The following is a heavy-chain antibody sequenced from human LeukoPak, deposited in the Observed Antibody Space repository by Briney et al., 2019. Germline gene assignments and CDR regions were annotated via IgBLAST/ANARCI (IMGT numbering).Heavy chain of an antibody. CDR1: GGSFRAYY. J-gene: IGHJ6*03. CDR3: AGYYYYYMDV. V-gene: IGHV4-34*01. CDR2: INHSGST. Sequence: SETLSLTCAVYGGSFRAYYWSWIRQPPGKGLEWIGEINHSGSTNYNPPLKSRVSISVNTSKNQFSLKLSSVTAADTAVYYCAGYYYYYMDVWGKGTTVTVSS.